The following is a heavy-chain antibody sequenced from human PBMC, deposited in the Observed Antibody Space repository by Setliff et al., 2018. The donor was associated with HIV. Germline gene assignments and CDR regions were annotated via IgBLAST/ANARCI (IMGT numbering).Heavy chain of an antibody. CDR1: GFTFSSYA. CDR2: ISGSGGST. Sequence: GGSLRLSCAASGFTFSSYAMSWVRQAPGKGLEWVSAISGSGGSTYYADSVQGRFTISRDNSKNTRYLQMNSLRAEDTAVYYCAKADRGYGRNWFDPWGQGTLVTVSS. D-gene: IGHD4-17*01. J-gene: IGHJ5*02. V-gene: IGHV3-23*01. CDR3: AKADRGYGRNWFDP.